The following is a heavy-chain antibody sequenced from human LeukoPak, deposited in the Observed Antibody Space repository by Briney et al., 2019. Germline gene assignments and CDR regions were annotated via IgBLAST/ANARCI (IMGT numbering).Heavy chain of an antibody. CDR1: GFTFSSFE. D-gene: IGHD4-17*01. CDR3: AREKTVTTRTNFDC. V-gene: IGHV3-48*03. Sequence: GGSLRLSCAASGFTFSSFEMNWVRQAPGKGLEWVSYISSRGNIIYYADSVKGRFTISRDNAKNSLYLQMNSLRAEDTAVYYCAREKTVTTRTNFDCWGQGTLVTVSS. J-gene: IGHJ4*02. CDR2: ISSRGNII.